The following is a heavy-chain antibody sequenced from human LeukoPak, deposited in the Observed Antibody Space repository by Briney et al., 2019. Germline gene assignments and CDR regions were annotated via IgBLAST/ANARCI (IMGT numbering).Heavy chain of an antibody. CDR1: EFSVGSNY. Sequence: PGGSLRLSCAASEFSVGSNYMTWVRQAPGKGLEWVSLIYSGGSTYYADSVKGRFTISRDNSKNTVYLQMNSLRAEDTAVYYCVRVDEGVVPAHWGQGTLITVSS. V-gene: IGHV3-66*01. D-gene: IGHD2-15*01. CDR3: VRVDEGVVPAH. J-gene: IGHJ1*01. CDR2: IYSGGST.